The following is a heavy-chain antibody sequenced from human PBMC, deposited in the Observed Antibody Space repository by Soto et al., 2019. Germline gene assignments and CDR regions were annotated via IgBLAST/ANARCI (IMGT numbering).Heavy chain of an antibody. V-gene: IGHV1-18*04. D-gene: IGHD6-13*01. J-gene: IGHJ4*02. Sequence: ASVKVSCKASGSSFTSYGISWVRQAPGQGLEWMGWISAYNGNTNYAQKLQGRVTMTTDTSTSTAYMELRSLRSDDTAVYYCARDWVAAAGTSFDYWGQGTLVTVSS. CDR1: GSSFTSYG. CDR3: ARDWVAAAGTSFDY. CDR2: ISAYNGNT.